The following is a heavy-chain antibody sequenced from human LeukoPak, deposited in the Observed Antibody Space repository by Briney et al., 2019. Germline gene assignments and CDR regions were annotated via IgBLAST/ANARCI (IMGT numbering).Heavy chain of an antibody. J-gene: IGHJ4*01. CDR1: GDSIINNY. D-gene: IGHD6-13*01. V-gene: IGHV4-59*08. Sequence: SETLSLTCTVSGDSIINNYWTWIRQPPGRTLEWIGFIYYTGSTNYNPSLKSRVIMALDTSQRQFSLTLTSVTTADTAVYYCARQKPAPGTYYFDHWGHGTLVTVSS. CDR2: IYYTGST. CDR3: ARQKPAPGTYYFDH.